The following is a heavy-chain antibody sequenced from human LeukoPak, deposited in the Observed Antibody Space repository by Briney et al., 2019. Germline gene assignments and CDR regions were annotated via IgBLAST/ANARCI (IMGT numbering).Heavy chain of an antibody. D-gene: IGHD6-13*01. CDR1: GYTFTGYY. J-gene: IGHJ4*02. CDR3: ARDIFRAAAAVKY. CDR2: INPNSGGT. Sequence: ASVKVSCKASGYTFTGYYMHWVRQAPGQGLEWMGRINPNSGGTNYAQKFQGRVTMTRDTSISTAYMELSRLRSDDTAVYYCARDIFRAAAAVKYWGQGTLVTVSS. V-gene: IGHV1-2*06.